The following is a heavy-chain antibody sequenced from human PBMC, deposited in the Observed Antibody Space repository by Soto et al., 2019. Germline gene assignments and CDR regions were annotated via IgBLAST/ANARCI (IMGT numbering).Heavy chain of an antibody. CDR3: ASYNGYSSSWFY. CDR1: GGSISSSSYY. D-gene: IGHD6-13*01. V-gene: IGHV4-39*01. J-gene: IGHJ4*02. CDR2: IYYSGST. Sequence: PSETLSLTCTVSGGSISSSSYYWGWIRQPPGKGLEWIGSIYYSGSTYYNPSLKSRVTVSVDTSKNQFSLKLSSVTAADTAVYYCASYNGYSSSWFYWGQGTLVTVSS.